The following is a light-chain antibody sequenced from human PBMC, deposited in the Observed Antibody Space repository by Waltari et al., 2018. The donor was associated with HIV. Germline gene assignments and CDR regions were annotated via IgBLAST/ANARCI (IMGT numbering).Light chain of an antibody. V-gene: IGKV3-15*01. CDR3: QQYHNWPPLT. CDR1: QSVHSN. Sequence: EIVMTQSPATLSVSPGDRATLSCRASQSVHSNLAWYQQKTGRPPRLLIYGASTRATGIPARFSGSGSGTEFTLIISGLQSEDFAVYYCQQYHNWPPLTFGGGTKVEI. J-gene: IGKJ4*01. CDR2: GAS.